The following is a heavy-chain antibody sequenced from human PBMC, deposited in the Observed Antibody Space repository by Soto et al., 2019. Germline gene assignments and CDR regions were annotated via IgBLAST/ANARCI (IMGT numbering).Heavy chain of an antibody. CDR3: AREDHSSGWYGTEYYFDY. V-gene: IGHV1-2*04. Sequence: ASVKVSCKASGYTFTGYYMHWVRQAPGQGLEWMGWINPNSGGTNYAQKFQGWVTMTRDTSISTAYMELSRLRSDDTAVYYCAREDHSSGWYGTEYYFDYWGQGTLVTVSS. D-gene: IGHD6-19*01. CDR1: GYTFTGYY. CDR2: INPNSGGT. J-gene: IGHJ4*02.